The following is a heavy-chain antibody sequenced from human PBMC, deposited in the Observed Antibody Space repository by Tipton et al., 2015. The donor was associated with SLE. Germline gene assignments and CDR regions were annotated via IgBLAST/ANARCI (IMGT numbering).Heavy chain of an antibody. CDR1: GGSISSGSYY. V-gene: IGHV4-61*09. CDR2: IYTSGST. Sequence: TLSLTCTVSGGSISSGSYYWSWIRQPAGKGLEWIGYIYTSGSTNYNPSLKSRVTISVDTSKNQFSLKLSSVTAADTAVYYCARRDSSSWSPIDFWGQRTLVTVSS. J-gene: IGHJ4*02. CDR3: ARRDSSSWSPIDF. D-gene: IGHD6-13*01.